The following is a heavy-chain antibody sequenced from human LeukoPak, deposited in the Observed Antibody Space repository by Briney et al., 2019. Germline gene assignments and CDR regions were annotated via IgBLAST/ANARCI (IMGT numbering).Heavy chain of an antibody. J-gene: IGHJ6*04. CDR2: ISGSGGST. Sequence: GGSLRLSCAASGFTLSSYEMNWVRQAPGKGLEWVSAISGSGGSTYYADSVKGRFTISRDNSKNTLYLQMNSLRAEDTAVYYCAKDQGRQWLVGYYYGMDVWGKGTTVTVSS. D-gene: IGHD6-19*01. V-gene: IGHV3-23*01. CDR3: AKDQGRQWLVGYYYGMDV. CDR1: GFTLSSYE.